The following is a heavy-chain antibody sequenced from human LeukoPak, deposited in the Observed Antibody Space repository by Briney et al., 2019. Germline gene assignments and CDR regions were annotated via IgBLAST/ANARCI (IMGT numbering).Heavy chain of an antibody. CDR1: GFTLSIYA. CDR2: TSSSYSGK. CDR3: ERAPVTSCRGYFCYPVGY. V-gene: IGHV3-23*01. Sequence: PGGSLRLSCVVSGFTLSIYAMSWVRQAPGKGLEWVAATSSSYSGKYHADCVRPRFTIYRQNYKNTVYLQMNRLRPEHGRAYHCERAPVTSCRGYFCYPVGYWGPGILVTVSS. D-gene: IGHD3-22*01. J-gene: IGHJ4*02.